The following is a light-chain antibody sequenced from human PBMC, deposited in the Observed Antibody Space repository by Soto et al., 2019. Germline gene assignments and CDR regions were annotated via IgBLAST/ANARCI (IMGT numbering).Light chain of an antibody. CDR1: QSVSSK. CDR2: GAS. Sequence: EIVMTQSPATLSVSPGERATLSCRASQSVSSKLAWYQQKRGQAPRLLIYGASPRATGIPGRFSGSGSGTDFTLNISSLQSEDFAVYEYKHYNDCPFNFSHRTKVDIK. V-gene: IGKV3-15*01. J-gene: IGKJ3*01. CDR3: KHYNDCPFN.